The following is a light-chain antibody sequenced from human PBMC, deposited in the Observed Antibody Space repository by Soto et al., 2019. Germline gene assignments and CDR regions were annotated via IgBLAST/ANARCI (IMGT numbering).Light chain of an antibody. CDR1: XSNIXSNT. CDR3: AAWDDSLNGLV. Sequence: QSALTQPPSASGTPGQRVTISCSXSXSNIXSNTVNWYQQLPGTAPKLLIYSNNQRPSGVPDRFSGSKSGTSASLAISGLQSEDEADYYCAAWDDSLNGLVFGGGTKLTVL. CDR2: SNN. V-gene: IGLV1-44*01. J-gene: IGLJ3*02.